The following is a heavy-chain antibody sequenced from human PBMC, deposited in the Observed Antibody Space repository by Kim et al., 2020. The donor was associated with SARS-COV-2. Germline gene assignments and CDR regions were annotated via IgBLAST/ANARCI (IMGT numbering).Heavy chain of an antibody. CDR1: LDSISRSSNY. CDR2: INYSGNT. Sequence: SETLSLTCTVSLDSISRSSNYWGWIRQPPGKGLEWIGSINYSGNTYYNPSLKSRVTISVDTSKNQFSLKMRSVTAADTAVYYCARLVSENSAVEYWGQGTLVTVSS. J-gene: IGHJ4*02. CDR3: ARLVSENSAVEY. V-gene: IGHV4-39*01.